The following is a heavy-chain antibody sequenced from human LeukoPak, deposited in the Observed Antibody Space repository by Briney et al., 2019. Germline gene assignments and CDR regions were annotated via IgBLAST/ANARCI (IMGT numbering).Heavy chain of an antibody. Sequence: ASVKVSCKASGYTFTGYYMHWVRQGPGQGLEWMGWINPNSGGTNYAQKFQGRVTMTRDTSISTAYVELSRLRSDDTAVYYCARGLYGDYEIDYWGQGTLVTVSS. CDR3: ARGLYGDYEIDY. D-gene: IGHD4-17*01. V-gene: IGHV1-2*02. CDR1: GYTFTGYY. J-gene: IGHJ4*02. CDR2: INPNSGGT.